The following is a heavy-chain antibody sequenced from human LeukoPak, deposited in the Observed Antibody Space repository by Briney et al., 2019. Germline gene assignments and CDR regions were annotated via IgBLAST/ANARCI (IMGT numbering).Heavy chain of an antibody. V-gene: IGHV5-51*01. CDR1: GYSFTSNW. D-gene: IGHD2-2*01. Sequence: GESLKISCKASGYSFTSNWIAWVRQTPGKGLEWMGIIYPGDSDTRYRPSFQGQVTISADKSISTAWLQWSSLKASDTAMYYCTRVGGTVVVPVAIDYWGQGTLVTVSS. CDR2: IYPGDSDT. J-gene: IGHJ4*02. CDR3: TRVGGTVVVPVAIDY.